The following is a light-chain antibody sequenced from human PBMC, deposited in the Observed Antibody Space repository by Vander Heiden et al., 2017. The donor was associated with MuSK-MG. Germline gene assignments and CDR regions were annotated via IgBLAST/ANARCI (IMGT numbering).Light chain of an antibody. V-gene: IGKV6D-21*02. Sequence: EIVLTHSPDFQSVTPKEKVTLTCRASQSIGTSLHWYQQKPDQSPKLLIKYASQSISGVPSRFSGSGSGTDFTLTINGLEAEDAAAYYCQQSSNFPRTFGQGTKVEIK. CDR3: QQSSNFPRT. CDR2: YAS. CDR1: QSIGTS. J-gene: IGKJ1*01.